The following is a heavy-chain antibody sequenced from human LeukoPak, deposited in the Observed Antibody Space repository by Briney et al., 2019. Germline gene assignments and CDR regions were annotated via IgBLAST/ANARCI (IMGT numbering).Heavy chain of an antibody. CDR2: ISTSGSNK. D-gene: IGHD6-19*01. CDR1: GFTFSSYG. CDR3: ARGGWYVGFDF. J-gene: IGHJ4*02. Sequence: RGSLRLSCAAYGFTFSSYGMNCVSRAPGKGLEWVSYISTSGSNKYYADSVKGRFTISRDNAKNSLYLQMNSLRAEDTAVYHGARGGWYVGFDFWGKGTLVTVS. V-gene: IGHV3-48*03.